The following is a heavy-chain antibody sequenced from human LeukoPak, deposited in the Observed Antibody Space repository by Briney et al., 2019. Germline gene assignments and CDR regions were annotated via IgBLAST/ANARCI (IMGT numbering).Heavy chain of an antibody. CDR2: ISYDGSNK. D-gene: IGHD3-22*01. CDR1: GFTFSSYG. Sequence: ESGGGLVKPGGSLRLSCAASGFTFSSYGMHWIHQAPGKGLEWVAVISYDGSNKYYADSVKGRFTISRDNSKNTLYLQMNSLRAEDTAVYYCAKDMPRYYDSSGYYNWGQGTLVTVSS. V-gene: IGHV3-30*18. J-gene: IGHJ4*02. CDR3: AKDMPRYYDSSGYYN.